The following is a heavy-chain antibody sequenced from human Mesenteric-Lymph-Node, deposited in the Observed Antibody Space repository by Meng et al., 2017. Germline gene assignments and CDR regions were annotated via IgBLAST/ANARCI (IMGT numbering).Heavy chain of an antibody. V-gene: IGHV5-51*01. CDR2: IYPGNSQT. J-gene: IGHJ4*02. CDR3: ARSQAYVTNEGSLGYYFDY. Sequence: GESLKISCKGSGFSFTSYWIGWVRQMPGKGLEWMGVIYPGNSQTTYSPSFQGQVTISADKSISTAYLQWSSLKASDTAMYYCARSQAYVTNEGSLGYYFDYWGQGTLVTVSS. CDR1: GFSFTSYW. D-gene: IGHD4-17*01.